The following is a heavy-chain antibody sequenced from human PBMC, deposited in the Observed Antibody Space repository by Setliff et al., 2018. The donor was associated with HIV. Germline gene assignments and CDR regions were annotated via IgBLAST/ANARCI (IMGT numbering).Heavy chain of an antibody. J-gene: IGHJ4*02. CDR3: ARDEIDGDYQGREARFDY. CDR1: GGSISRFY. CDR2: VYADGRT. Sequence: SETLSLTCTVSGGSISRFYWSWIRQSAEKGLEWIGRVYADGRTNYNPSLKSRVTMSLDTSKDQLSLRLSSVTAADTAVYYCARDEIDGDYQGREARFDYWGQGTLVTVSS. D-gene: IGHD4-17*01. V-gene: IGHV4-4*07.